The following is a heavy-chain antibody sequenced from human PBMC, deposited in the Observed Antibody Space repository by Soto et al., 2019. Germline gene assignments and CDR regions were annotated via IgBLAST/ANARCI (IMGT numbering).Heavy chain of an antibody. Sequence: GGSLRLSCAASGFTFSSYSMNWVRQAPGKGLEWVSSISSSSSYIYYADSVKGRFTISRDNAKNSLYLQMNSLRAEDTAVYYCARIQRGYDSLHICCKGTMGSVSS. D-gene: IGHD2-15*01. V-gene: IGHV3-21*01. J-gene: IGHJ3*02. CDR3: ARIQRGYDSLHI. CDR2: ISSSSSYI. CDR1: GFTFSSYS.